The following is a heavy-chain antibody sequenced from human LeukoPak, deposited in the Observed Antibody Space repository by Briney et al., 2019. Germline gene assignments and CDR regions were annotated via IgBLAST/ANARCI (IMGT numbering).Heavy chain of an antibody. J-gene: IGHJ4*02. CDR1: GFTFSAAW. CDR2: IKSKSDGGTT. D-gene: IGHD3/OR15-3a*01. Sequence: NPGGSLRLSCAASGFTFSAAWMSWVRQAPGKDLEWVGRIKSKSDGGTTDYAAPVKGRVTISRGDSKNTLYLQMNSLKTEDTAVYYCAREGLIFGMVIPYFDYWGQGTLVTVSS. V-gene: IGHV3-15*01. CDR3: AREGLIFGMVIPYFDY.